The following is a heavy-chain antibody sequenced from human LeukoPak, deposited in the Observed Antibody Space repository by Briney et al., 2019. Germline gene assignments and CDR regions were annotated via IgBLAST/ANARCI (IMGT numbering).Heavy chain of an antibody. CDR3: ARESYDYYDSSGRAYYFDY. J-gene: IGHJ4*02. Sequence: SQTLSLTCAISGDSVSSNSAAWNWIRQSPSRGLEWLGRTYYSSNWYNDYAVSVKSLITINPDTSKNQVSLQLNSVTPEDTAVYYCARESYDYYDSSGRAYYFDYWGQGTLVTVSS. CDR1: GDSVSSNSAA. CDR2: TYYSSNWYN. D-gene: IGHD3-22*01. V-gene: IGHV6-1*01.